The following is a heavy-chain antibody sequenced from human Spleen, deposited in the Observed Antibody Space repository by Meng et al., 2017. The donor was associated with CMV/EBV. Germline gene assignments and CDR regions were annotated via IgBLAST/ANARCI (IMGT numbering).Heavy chain of an antibody. D-gene: IGHD3-10*01. CDR2: VSFGGGT. Sequence: GESLKISCAASGFTVNSNFMTWVRHAPGMGLEWVAIVSFGGGTYYADSVKGRFTISRDDSKNTVSLQMNSLRTEDTAIYYCARGRYGSEVFWGRGTLVTVSS. CDR1: GFTVNSNF. J-gene: IGHJ4*02. CDR3: ARGRYGSEVF. V-gene: IGHV3-66*02.